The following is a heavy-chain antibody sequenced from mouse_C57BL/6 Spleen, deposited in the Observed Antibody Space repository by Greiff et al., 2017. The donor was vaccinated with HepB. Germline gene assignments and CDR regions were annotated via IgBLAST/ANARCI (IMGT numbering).Heavy chain of an antibody. J-gene: IGHJ2*01. CDR3: ARGEAYGSLFDY. CDR2: IYPGDGDT. Sequence: QVQLQQSGPELVKPGASVKISCKASGYAFSSSWMNWVKQRPGKGLEWIGRIYPGDGDTNYNGKFKGKATLTADKSSSTAYMQLSSLTSEDSAVYFCARGEAYGSLFDYWGQGTTLTVSS. CDR1: GYAFSSSW. V-gene: IGHV1-82*01. D-gene: IGHD1-1*01.